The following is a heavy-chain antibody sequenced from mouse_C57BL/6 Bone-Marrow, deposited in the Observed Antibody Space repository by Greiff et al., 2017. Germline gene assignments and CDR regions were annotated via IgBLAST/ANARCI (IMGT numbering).Heavy chain of an antibody. CDR2: INPNYGTT. J-gene: IGHJ4*01. CDR1: GYSFTDYN. CDR3: ARGYEYDYAMDY. Sequence: VHVKQSGPELVKPGASVKISCKASGYSFTDYNMNWVKQSNGKSLEWIGVINPNYGTTSYNQKFKGKATLTVDQSSSTAYMQLTSLTSEDSAVYYCARGYEYDYAMDYWGQGTSVTVSS. D-gene: IGHD2-4*01. V-gene: IGHV1-39*01.